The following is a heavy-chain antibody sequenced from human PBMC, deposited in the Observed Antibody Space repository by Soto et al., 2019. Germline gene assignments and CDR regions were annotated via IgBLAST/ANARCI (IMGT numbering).Heavy chain of an antibody. Sequence: VASVKVSCKASGGTFSSYAISWVRQAPGQGLEWMGGIIPIFGTANYAQKFQGRVTITADESTSTAYMELSSLRSEDTAVYYCARVNCGGDCYLRLYYYYGMDVWGQGTTVTVSS. D-gene: IGHD2-21*01. J-gene: IGHJ6*02. V-gene: IGHV1-69*13. CDR1: GGTFSSYA. CDR3: ARVNCGGDCYLRLYYYYGMDV. CDR2: IIPIFGTA.